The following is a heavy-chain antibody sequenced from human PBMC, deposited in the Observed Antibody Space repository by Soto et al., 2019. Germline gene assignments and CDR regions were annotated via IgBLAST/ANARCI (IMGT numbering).Heavy chain of an antibody. J-gene: IGHJ4*02. CDR3: ARLGGYYQALDS. D-gene: IGHD3-22*01. CDR1: DGSISPYY. Sequence: PSETLSLTCTVSDGSISPYYWSWIRQPPGKGLEWIGYIYYAGTTTYNPSLKSRVSISVDTSKNEVSLKLTSVTAADTAVYYCARLGGYYQALDSWGQGTVVTVYS. V-gene: IGHV4-59*08. CDR2: IYYAGTT.